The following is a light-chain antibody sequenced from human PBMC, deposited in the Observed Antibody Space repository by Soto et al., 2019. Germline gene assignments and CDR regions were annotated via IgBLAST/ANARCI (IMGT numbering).Light chain of an antibody. CDR2: DVS. V-gene: IGLV2-14*03. CDR1: SSDVGGYDF. J-gene: IGLJ1*01. Sequence: QSVLTQPASVSGSPGQSITISCTGTSSDVGGYDFVSWYQHHPGKAPRLMIYDVSHRPSGVSDRFSASKSGNTASLTISGLLAEDEADYYCSSYTSISTYVFGTGTNLTVL. CDR3: SSYTSISTYV.